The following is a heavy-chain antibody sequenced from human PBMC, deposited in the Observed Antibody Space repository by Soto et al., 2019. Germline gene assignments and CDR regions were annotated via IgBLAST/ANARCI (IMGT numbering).Heavy chain of an antibody. CDR1: GGSTNSCSDY. Sequence: SQTRSLTCTVSGGSTNSCSDYLCWSRQHPGKGLEWIGYIYYSGSTYYNPSLKSRVTISVDTSKNQFSLKLSSVTAADTAVYYCARAPYYYDSSGADYYYYYGMDVWGQGTTVTVSS. CDR3: ARAPYYYDSSGADYYYYYGMDV. V-gene: IGHV4-31*03. J-gene: IGHJ6*02. D-gene: IGHD3-22*01. CDR2: IYYSGST.